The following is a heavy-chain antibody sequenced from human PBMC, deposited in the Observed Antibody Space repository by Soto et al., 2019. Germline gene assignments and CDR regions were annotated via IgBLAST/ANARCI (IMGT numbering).Heavy chain of an antibody. D-gene: IGHD6-19*01. V-gene: IGHV3-21*01. CDR3: ARGSAVAEVFGGDWDLPGGMVGMDV. J-gene: IGHJ6*02. CDR2: ISTSGSYI. Sequence: EVQLVESGGGLVKPGGSLRLSCAASGFTFSSYNMNWVRQAPGKGLEWVSSISTSGSYIYYADSVRGRFTISRDNAKNSLYLQMNSLTAEETAVFYCARGSAVAEVFGGDWDLPGGMVGMDVWGQGTTVTVSS. CDR1: GFTFSSYN.